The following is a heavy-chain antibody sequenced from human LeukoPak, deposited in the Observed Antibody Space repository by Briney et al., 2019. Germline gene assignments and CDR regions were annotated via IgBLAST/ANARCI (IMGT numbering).Heavy chain of an antibody. CDR3: ASSAVNQNLGFDY. V-gene: IGHV3-48*01. Sequence: GGSLRLSCAASGFTFSSYSMNWVRQAPGKGLEWVSYISSSSSTVYYADSVKGRFTISRDNAKNSLYLQMNSLRAEDTAVYYCASSAVNQNLGFDYWGQGTLVTVSS. J-gene: IGHJ4*02. CDR1: GFTFSSYS. D-gene: IGHD1-14*01. CDR2: ISSSSSTV.